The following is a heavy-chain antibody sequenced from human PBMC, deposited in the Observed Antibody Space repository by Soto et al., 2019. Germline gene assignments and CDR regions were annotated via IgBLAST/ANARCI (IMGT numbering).Heavy chain of an antibody. V-gene: IGHV3-53*01. CDR3: ARGRSGGWYYFDY. D-gene: IGHD6-19*01. Sequence: PGGSLRLSCVASGLTVSGKKYMAWVRQAPGKGPEWLSGVYDLDGTYYADSVKGRFTISRDNSKNTLYLQMNSLRAEDTAVYYCARGRSGGWYYFDYWGQGTLVTVSS. CDR1: GLTVSGKKY. CDR2: VYDLDGT. J-gene: IGHJ4*02.